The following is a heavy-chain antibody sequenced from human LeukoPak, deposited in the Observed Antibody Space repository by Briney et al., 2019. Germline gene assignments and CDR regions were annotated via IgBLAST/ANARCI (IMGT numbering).Heavy chain of an antibody. D-gene: IGHD1-26*01. CDR3: ATWEPVYSGSRDY. Sequence: ASVKVSCKASGYTFTGYYMHWVRQAPGQGLEWMGWINPNSGGTNYAQKFQGRVTMTRDTSISTAYMELSRLRSDDTAVYYCATWEPVYSGSRDYWGQGTLVTVSS. V-gene: IGHV1-2*02. CDR1: GYTFTGYY. J-gene: IGHJ4*02. CDR2: INPNSGGT.